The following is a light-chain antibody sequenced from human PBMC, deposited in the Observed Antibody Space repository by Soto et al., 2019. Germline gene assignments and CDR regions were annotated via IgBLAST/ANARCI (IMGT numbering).Light chain of an antibody. CDR2: AAS. Sequence: EIVMTQSPATLSVSPGDRATLSCRASQSVSSNLAWYQQKPGQAPRLLIYAASTRATGIPARFSGSGSGTEFTLTISSLQSEDFAVYYCQQYNNWLYTFGQGTKLEIK. V-gene: IGKV3-15*01. CDR3: QQYNNWLYT. CDR1: QSVSSN. J-gene: IGKJ2*01.